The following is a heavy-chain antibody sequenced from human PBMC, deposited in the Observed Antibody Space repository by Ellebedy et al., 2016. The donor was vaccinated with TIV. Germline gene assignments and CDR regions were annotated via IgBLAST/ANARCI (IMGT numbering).Heavy chain of an antibody. J-gene: IGHJ4*02. CDR1: GFTFSNYA. Sequence: PGGSLRLSCAASGFTFSNYAMSCVRQAPGKGLAWGSGTSGGGATTYYADSVKGRFTISRDNSKNTLYLQMNSLRAEDTAVYYCAKDLAAGTTLRLDYWGQGTLVTVSS. D-gene: IGHD1-1*01. V-gene: IGHV3-23*01. CDR3: AKDLAAGTTLRLDY. CDR2: TSGGGATT.